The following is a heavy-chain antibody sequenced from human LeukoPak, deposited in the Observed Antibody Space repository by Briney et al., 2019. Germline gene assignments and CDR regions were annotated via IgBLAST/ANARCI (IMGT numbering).Heavy chain of an antibody. J-gene: IGHJ3*02. V-gene: IGHV3-33*01. D-gene: IGHD3-22*01. CDR1: GFTFSSYG. CDR3: ARDYGSGYYFGAFDI. Sequence: PGRSLRLSCAASGFTFSSYGMHWVRQAPGKGLEWVAVIWYDGSNKYYADSVKGRFTISRDNSKNTLYLQMNSLRAEDTAVYYCARDYGSGYYFGAFDIWGEGTMVTVLS. CDR2: IWYDGSNK.